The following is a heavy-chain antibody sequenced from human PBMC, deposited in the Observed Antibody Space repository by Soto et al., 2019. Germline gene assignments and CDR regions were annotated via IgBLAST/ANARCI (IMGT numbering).Heavy chain of an antibody. D-gene: IGHD4-17*01. CDR2: IYPSDSDS. CDR3: AIPANTVADHFDL. Sequence: GESLKISCQVSGYPFPIYWIGWVRQMPGKGLEWIGIIYPSDSDSRYSPSFQGQVTISADQSINTAYLQWDSLKAADTAIYYCAIPANTVADHFDLWGQGTPVTVSS. J-gene: IGHJ4*02. V-gene: IGHV5-51*01. CDR1: GYPFPIYW.